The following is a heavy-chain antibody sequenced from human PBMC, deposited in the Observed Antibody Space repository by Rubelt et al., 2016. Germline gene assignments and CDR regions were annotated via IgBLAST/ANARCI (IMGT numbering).Heavy chain of an antibody. Sequence: EVQLVESGGGLVQPGRSLRLSCAASGFTFDEYAMHWVRQPPGKGLEWVSSINWNSGSIDYADSVKGRLTISRDNAKNSLYLQMNSLGADDTAFYYCASARFGELVGDWGQGTLVTVSS. CDR1: GFTFDEYA. V-gene: IGHV3-9*01. CDR3: ASARFGELVGD. D-gene: IGHD3-10*01. J-gene: IGHJ4*02. CDR2: INWNSGSI.